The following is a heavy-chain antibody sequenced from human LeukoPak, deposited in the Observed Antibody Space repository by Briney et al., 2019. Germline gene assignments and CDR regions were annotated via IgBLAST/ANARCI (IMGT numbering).Heavy chain of an antibody. Sequence: AAALQISSKGSGYWSNAYWIAWGRQMAGKALEWMGMIYPGDSETRYSPSFQGQVTISVDKSISTASVQWSSLKASDTAMYYCARHGPWGSGSYSIDIWGQGTMVTVSS. CDR1: GYWSNAYW. J-gene: IGHJ3*02. CDR3: ARHGPWGSGSYSIDI. V-gene: IGHV5-51*01. D-gene: IGHD3-10*01. CDR2: IYPGDSET.